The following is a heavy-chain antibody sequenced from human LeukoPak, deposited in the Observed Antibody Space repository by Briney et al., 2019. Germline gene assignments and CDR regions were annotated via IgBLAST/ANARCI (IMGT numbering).Heavy chain of an antibody. CDR1: GGTFSSYA. J-gene: IGHJ3*02. V-gene: IGHV1-69*04. CDR2: IIPILGIA. CDR3: ARDVGTYYDMSRGLFDI. Sequence: SMKVSCKASGGTFSSYAISWVRQAPGQGLEWMGRIIPILGIANYAQKFQGRVTITADKSTSTAYMELSSLRSEDTAVYYCARDVGTYYDMSRGLFDIWGQGTMVTVSS. D-gene: IGHD3-9*01.